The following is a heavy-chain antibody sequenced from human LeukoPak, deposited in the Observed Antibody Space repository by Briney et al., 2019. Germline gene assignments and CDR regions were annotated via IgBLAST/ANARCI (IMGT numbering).Heavy chain of an antibody. CDR1: GYSISRGYY. Sequence: SETQSLTHTISGYSISRGYYWGWIRQPPGKGLEWTGRIYHSGSTYYNPSLKSRVTISLDTSENQFSLKLSSVTAADTAVYYCARAVTYHDVLTGYYRDYFDYWGQGILGTASS. V-gene: IGHV4-38-2*02. CDR3: ARAVTYHDVLTGYYRDYFDY. CDR2: IYHSGST. J-gene: IGHJ4*02. D-gene: IGHD3-9*01.